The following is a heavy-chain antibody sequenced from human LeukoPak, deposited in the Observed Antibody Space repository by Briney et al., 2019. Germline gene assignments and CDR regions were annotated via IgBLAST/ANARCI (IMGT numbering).Heavy chain of an antibody. D-gene: IGHD5-24*01. V-gene: IGHV1-69*05. CDR2: IIPIFGTA. CDR1: GGTFSSYA. Sequence: SVKVSCKASGGTFSSYAISWVRQAPGQGLEWMGGIIPIFGTANYAQKFQGRVTITTDESTSTAYMELSSLRSEDTAVYYCARFRDGRYYYMDVWGKGTTVIVSS. J-gene: IGHJ6*03. CDR3: ARFRDGRYYYMDV.